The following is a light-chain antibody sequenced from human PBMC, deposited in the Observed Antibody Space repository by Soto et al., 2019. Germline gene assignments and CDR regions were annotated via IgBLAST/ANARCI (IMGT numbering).Light chain of an antibody. J-gene: IGLJ1*01. CDR3: SSYRTSNTRQIV. V-gene: IGLV2-14*03. Sequence: SVLTQPASVSGSPGPSITISCTGTSSDVVGYNYVSWYQHHPGKAPKIMIYDVSNRPSGVSNRFSGSKSGNTASLSISGLQPEDEADYYCSSYRTSNTRQIVCGTGTKVTVL. CDR2: DVS. CDR1: SSDVVGYNY.